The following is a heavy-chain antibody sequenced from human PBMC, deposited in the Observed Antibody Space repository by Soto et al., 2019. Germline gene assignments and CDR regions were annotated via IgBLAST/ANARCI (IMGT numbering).Heavy chain of an antibody. V-gene: IGHV3-30-3*01. CDR3: ARKLELRAPFDY. CDR1: GFTFSSYA. CDR2: ISYDGSNK. J-gene: IGHJ4*02. Sequence: QVQLVESGGGVVQPGRSLRLSCAASGFTFSSYAMHWVRQAPGKGLEWVAVISYDGSNKYYADSVKGRFTISRDNSKNTLYRQMNSLRAEDTAVYYCARKLELRAPFDYWGQGTLVTVSS. D-gene: IGHD1-7*01.